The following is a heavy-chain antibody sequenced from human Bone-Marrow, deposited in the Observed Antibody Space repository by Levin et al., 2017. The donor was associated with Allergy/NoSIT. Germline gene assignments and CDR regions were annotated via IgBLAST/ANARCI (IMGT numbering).Heavy chain of an antibody. J-gene: IGHJ2*01. CDR3: ARSYSENWYFDL. Sequence: GGSLRLSCAASGFSFSVYYMSWVRQAPGKGLEWLASFSSGTTQIYEDSVKGRFTISRDNAKDSLYLQMDSLRAEDTAVYFCARSYSENWYFDLWGRGTLVTVSS. D-gene: IGHD3-10*01. V-gene: IGHV3-69-1*01. CDR1: GFSFSVYY. CDR2: FSSGTTQ.